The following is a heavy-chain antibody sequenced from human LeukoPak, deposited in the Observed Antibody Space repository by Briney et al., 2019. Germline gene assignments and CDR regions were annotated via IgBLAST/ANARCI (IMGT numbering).Heavy chain of an antibody. D-gene: IGHD3-22*01. J-gene: IGHJ4*02. CDR2: ISYDGRNM. Sequence: GRSLRLSCVASGFTFSDYGIHWVRQAAGKGLEWVAVISYDGRNMKYADSVKGRFTISRDNSKDTLSLHMNTLRTEDTAVYYCARDYYDSSGYYYLPDYWGQGTLVTVSS. V-gene: IGHV3-30*03. CDR1: GFTFSDYG. CDR3: ARDYYDSSGYYYLPDY.